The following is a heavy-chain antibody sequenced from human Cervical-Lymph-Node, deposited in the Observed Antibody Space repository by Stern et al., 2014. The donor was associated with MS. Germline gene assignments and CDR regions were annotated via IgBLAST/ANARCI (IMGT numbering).Heavy chain of an antibody. J-gene: IGHJ5*02. CDR2: INHSGST. CDR3: APRPGDGYRYNWFDP. CDR1: GGSFSGYY. V-gene: IGHV4-34*01. D-gene: IGHD5-24*01. Sequence: QVQLQQWGAGLLKPSETLSLTCAVYGGSFSGYYWSWIRQPPGKGLEWIGEINHSGSTTYNPSLKSRVTISVDTSKNQFSLKLSSVTAADTAVYYCAPRPGDGYRYNWFDPWGQGTLVTVSS.